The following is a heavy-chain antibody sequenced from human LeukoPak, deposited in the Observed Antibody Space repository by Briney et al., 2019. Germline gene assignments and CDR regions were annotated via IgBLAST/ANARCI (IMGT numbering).Heavy chain of an antibody. J-gene: IGHJ6*03. CDR1: GFTFSDYY. CDR2: IKQDGSEK. CDR3: ARVLRYCSGGNCYSGGLGYMDV. D-gene: IGHD2-15*01. V-gene: IGHV3-7*03. Sequence: PGGSLRLSCAVSGFTFSDYYMTWIRQAPGKGLEWVANIKQDGSEKYYVDSVKGRFTISRDNAKNSLYLQMNSLRAEDTAVYYCARVLRYCSGGNCYSGGLGYMDVWGKGTTVTISS.